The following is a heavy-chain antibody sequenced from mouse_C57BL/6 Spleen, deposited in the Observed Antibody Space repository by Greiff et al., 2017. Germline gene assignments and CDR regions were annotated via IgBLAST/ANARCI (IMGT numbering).Heavy chain of an antibody. Sequence: EVQLQQSGAELVRPGASVKLSCTASGFNIKDYYMHWVKQRPEQGLEWIGRIDPEDGDTEYAPKFQGKATMTSDTSSNTAYLKLVSLTSDDTAVYYCTTQIYYDYYAMDYWGQGTSVTVSS. D-gene: IGHD2-1*01. CDR2: IDPEDGDT. J-gene: IGHJ4*01. CDR1: GFNIKDYY. CDR3: TTQIYYDYYAMDY. V-gene: IGHV14-1*01.